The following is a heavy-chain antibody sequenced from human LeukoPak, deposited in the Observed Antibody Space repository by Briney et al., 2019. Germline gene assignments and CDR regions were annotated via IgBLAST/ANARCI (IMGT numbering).Heavy chain of an antibody. V-gene: IGHV3-30*02. CDR2: IRYDGSNK. CDR3: AHLLGDYYDSSGYFDY. CDR1: GFTFSSYG. J-gene: IGHJ4*02. Sequence: PGGSLRLSCAASGFTFSSYGMHWVRQAPGKGLEWVAFIRYDGSNKYYADSVKGRFTISRDNSKNTLYLQMNSLRAEDTAVYYRAHLLGDYYDSSGYFDYWGQGTLVTVSS. D-gene: IGHD3-22*01.